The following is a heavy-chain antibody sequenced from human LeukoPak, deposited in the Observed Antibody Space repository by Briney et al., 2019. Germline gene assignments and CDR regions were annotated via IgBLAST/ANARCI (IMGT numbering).Heavy chain of an antibody. CDR3: AIDDYGDYEVRPS. Sequence: PGGSLRLSCAASGFTFSSYAMSWVRQAPGKGLEWVSAISGSGGSTYYADSVKGRFTISRDNSKNTLYLQMNSLRAEDTAVYYCAIDDYGDYEVRPSRGEGTLVTVSS. CDR2: ISGSGGST. V-gene: IGHV3-23*01. D-gene: IGHD4-17*01. CDR1: GFTFSSYA. J-gene: IGHJ4*02.